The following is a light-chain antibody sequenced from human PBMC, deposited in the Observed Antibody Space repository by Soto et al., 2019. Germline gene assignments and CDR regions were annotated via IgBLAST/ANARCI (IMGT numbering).Light chain of an antibody. J-gene: IGKJ2*01. CDR2: GAS. V-gene: IGKV3-20*01. Sequence: IVLTQSPGTLSLSPGERATLSCRTSQSVSSSYLAWYQQKPGQAPRLLTYGASSRATDIPDRFSGSGSRTDFTLTISRLEPEDYAVYYCQQYGSSMYTFGQGTKLEIK. CDR3: QQYGSSMYT. CDR1: QSVSSSY.